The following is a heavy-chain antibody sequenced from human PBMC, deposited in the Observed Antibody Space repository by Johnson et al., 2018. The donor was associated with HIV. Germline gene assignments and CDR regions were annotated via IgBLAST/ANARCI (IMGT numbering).Heavy chain of an antibody. Sequence: VQLVESGGGLVQPGGSLRLSCAASGFTLDDYGMSWVRQAPGKGLEWVSGINLSGGNTDYADSVKGRFTISRDNAKNSLYLQMNSLRAGDTAIYYCARSIALKDAFDIWGQGTMVTVSS. V-gene: IGHV3-20*04. CDR2: INLSGGNT. CDR1: GFTLDDYG. J-gene: IGHJ3*02. D-gene: IGHD6-6*01. CDR3: ARSIALKDAFDI.